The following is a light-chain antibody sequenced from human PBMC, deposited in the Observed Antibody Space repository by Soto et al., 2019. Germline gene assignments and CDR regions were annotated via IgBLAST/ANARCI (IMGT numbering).Light chain of an antibody. J-gene: IGKJ1*01. Sequence: EIVLTQSPGTLSLSPGERATLSCRASQSVNSRYLAWYQHKPGQAPRLLIYGASSRATGIPDRFSGSASGADFTLIIARLEPEDSAGYYCVQFGDPPSTWTFGQVTKVYI. CDR1: QSVNSRY. V-gene: IGKV3-20*01. CDR2: GAS. CDR3: VQFGDPPSTWT.